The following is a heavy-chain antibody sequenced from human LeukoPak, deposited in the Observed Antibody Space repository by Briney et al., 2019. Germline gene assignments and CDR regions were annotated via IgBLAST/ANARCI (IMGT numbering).Heavy chain of an antibody. CDR2: IYYSGST. CDR1: GGSISSSSYY. CDR3: ARRVAVAPFYGMGV. V-gene: IGHV4-39*07. J-gene: IGHJ6*02. D-gene: IGHD6-13*01. Sequence: SETLSLTCTVSGGSISSSSYYWGWIRQPPGKGLEWIGSIYYSGSTYYNPSLKSRVTISIDTSKNQFSLKLTSVTAADTAVYYCARRVAVAPFYGMGVWGQGTTVTVSS.